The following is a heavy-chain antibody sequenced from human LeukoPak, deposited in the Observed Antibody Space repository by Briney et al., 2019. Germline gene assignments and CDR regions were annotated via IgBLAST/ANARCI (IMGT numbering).Heavy chain of an antibody. CDR3: ARAAIFGVANNWFDP. D-gene: IGHD3-3*01. V-gene: IGHV3-33*01. Sequence: GGSLRLSCAAPGFTFSSYGMHWVRQAPGKGLEWVAVIWYDGSNKYYADSVKGRFTISRDNSKNTLYLQMDSLRAEDTAVYYCARAAIFGVANNWFDPWGQGTLVTVSS. J-gene: IGHJ5*02. CDR1: GFTFSSYG. CDR2: IWYDGSNK.